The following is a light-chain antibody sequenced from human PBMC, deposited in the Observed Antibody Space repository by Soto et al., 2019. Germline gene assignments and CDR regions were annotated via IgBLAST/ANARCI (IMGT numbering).Light chain of an antibody. CDR3: QVWDSSSDPSYV. V-gene: IGLV3-21*04. CDR2: NDS. CDR1: KIGSKS. Sequence: SYELTQPPSVSVAPGKTARITCGGNKIGSKSVHWYQQKPGQAPVLVIYNDSDRPSGIPERFSGSNSGNTATLTISRVEAGDEADYYCQVWDSSSDPSYVFGTATKVTVL. J-gene: IGLJ1*01.